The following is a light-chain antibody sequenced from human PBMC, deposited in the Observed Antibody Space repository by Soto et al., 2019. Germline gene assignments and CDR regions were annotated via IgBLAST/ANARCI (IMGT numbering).Light chain of an antibody. J-gene: IGKJ2*01. CDR3: QQRSNCPPYLYT. CDR1: QSVSSY. Sequence: EIVLTQSPATLSLSPGERATLSCRASQSVSSYLAWYQQKPGQAPRLLIYDASNRATGIPARFSGSGSGTDFTLTISSLEPEDFAVYYCQQRSNCPPYLYTFGQGTKVEIK. CDR2: DAS. V-gene: IGKV3-11*01.